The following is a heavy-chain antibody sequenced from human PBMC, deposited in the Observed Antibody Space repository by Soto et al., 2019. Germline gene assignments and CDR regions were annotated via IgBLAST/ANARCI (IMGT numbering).Heavy chain of an antibody. CDR3: ARDIYAWGSYHNDY. J-gene: IGHJ4*02. CDR1: GYTFTDYG. Sequence: GASVKVSCKASGYTFTDYGISWMRQAPGQGLEWMAWISGYNGDTKYAQNFQDRVTMTTDTSTSTAYMELRSLRSDDTAVYYCARDIYAWGSYHNDYWGQGTQVTVSS. CDR2: ISGYNGDT. V-gene: IGHV1-18*01. D-gene: IGHD3-10*01.